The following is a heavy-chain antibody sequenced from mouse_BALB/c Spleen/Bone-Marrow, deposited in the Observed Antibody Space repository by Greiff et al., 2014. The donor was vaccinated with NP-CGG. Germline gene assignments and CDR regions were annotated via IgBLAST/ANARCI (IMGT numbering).Heavy chain of an antibody. V-gene: IGHV14-3*02. Sequence: EVQLQQSGAELVKPGASVKLSCTASGFNIKDTYMHWVKQRPEQGLEWIGRIDPANGNTKYDPKFQDKATITTDTSSNTAYLQLSSLTSEDTAVYYCARDDYDEYYAMDYWGQGTSVTVSS. CDR1: GFNIKDTY. J-gene: IGHJ4*01. CDR2: IDPANGNT. CDR3: ARDDYDEYYAMDY. D-gene: IGHD2-4*01.